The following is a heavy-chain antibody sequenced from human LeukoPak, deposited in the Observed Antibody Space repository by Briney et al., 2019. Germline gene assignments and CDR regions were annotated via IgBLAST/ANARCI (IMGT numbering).Heavy chain of an antibody. Sequence: GGSLRLSCAASGFTFSSYAMHGVRQAPGKGLEWVAVISYDGYNKYYADSVQGRFTISRDNSKNTVHLQMNSLRAEDTAVYYCARKLDSSGYYFWFDPWGQGTLVTVSS. V-gene: IGHV3-30-3*01. CDR3: ARKLDSSGYYFWFDP. D-gene: IGHD3-22*01. CDR2: ISYDGYNK. J-gene: IGHJ5*02. CDR1: GFTFSSYA.